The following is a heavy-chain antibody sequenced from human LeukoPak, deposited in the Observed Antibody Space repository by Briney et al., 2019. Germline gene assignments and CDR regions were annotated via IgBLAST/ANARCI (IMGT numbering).Heavy chain of an antibody. CDR3: AKTRPLDSSSWSHGDY. CDR1: GFTVNNNY. D-gene: IGHD6-13*01. CDR2: IYSGDST. V-gene: IGHV3-53*01. J-gene: IGHJ4*02. Sequence: GGSLRLSCAASGFTVNNNYMNWVRQAPGKGLEWVTLIYSGDSTYYADSVKGRFIISRDNSKNTLYLQMNSLRAEDTAVYYCAKTRPLDSSSWSHGDYWGQGTLVTVSS.